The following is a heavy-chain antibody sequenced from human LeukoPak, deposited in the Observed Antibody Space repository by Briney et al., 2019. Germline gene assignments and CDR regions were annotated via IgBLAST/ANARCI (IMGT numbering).Heavy chain of an antibody. CDR2: ISGSGGST. CDR3: AKAGAVVVVAAKYFDY. D-gene: IGHD2-15*01. CDR1: GFTFSSYG. J-gene: IGHJ4*02. Sequence: GGTLRLSCTACGFTFSSYGMSWVRQAPGKGLEWVSAISGSGGSTYYADSVKGRFTISRDNSKNTLYLQMNSLRAEDTAVYYCAKAGAVVVVAAKYFDYWGQGTLVTVSS. V-gene: IGHV3-23*01.